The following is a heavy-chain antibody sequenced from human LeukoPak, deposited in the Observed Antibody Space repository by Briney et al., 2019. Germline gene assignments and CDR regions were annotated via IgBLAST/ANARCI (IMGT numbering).Heavy chain of an antibody. V-gene: IGHV3-9*01. Sequence: GRSLRLSCAASGFTFDDYAMHWVRQAPGKGLEWVSGISWNSGSIGYADSVKGRFTISRDNAKNSLYLQMNSLRAEDTALYYCAKAGLTGTHFDYWGRGTLVTVSS. J-gene: IGHJ4*02. D-gene: IGHD1-20*01. CDR1: GFTFDDYA. CDR3: AKAGLTGTHFDY. CDR2: ISWNSGSI.